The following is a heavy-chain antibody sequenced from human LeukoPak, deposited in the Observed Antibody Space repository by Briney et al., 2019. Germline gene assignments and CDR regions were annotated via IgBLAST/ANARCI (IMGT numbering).Heavy chain of an antibody. CDR1: GGSISSYF. CDR2: IYASGNT. D-gene: IGHD2-15*01. V-gene: IGHV4-4*07. Sequence: SETLSLTCTVSGGSISSYFWSWIRQPAGKGLEWIGRIYASGNTNYNPSLKSRLTMSIDTSKNQFSLRLRSVTAADTAVYYCAREDPLVAARGLDYWGQGTLVTVSS. J-gene: IGHJ4*02. CDR3: AREDPLVAARGLDY.